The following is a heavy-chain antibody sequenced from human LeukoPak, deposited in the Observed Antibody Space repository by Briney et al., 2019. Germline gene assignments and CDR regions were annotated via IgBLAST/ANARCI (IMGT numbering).Heavy chain of an antibody. CDR2: IYHSGST. D-gene: IGHD4-17*01. Sequence: SETLSLTCAASGGSISSGGYSWSWIRQPPGKGLEWIGYIYHSGSTYYNPSLKSRVTMSVVRSKNQFSLKLSSVTAADTAVYYCARDDGDYHGWFDPWGQGTLVTVSS. V-gene: IGHV4-30-2*01. CDR3: ARDDGDYHGWFDP. J-gene: IGHJ5*02. CDR1: GGSISSGGYS.